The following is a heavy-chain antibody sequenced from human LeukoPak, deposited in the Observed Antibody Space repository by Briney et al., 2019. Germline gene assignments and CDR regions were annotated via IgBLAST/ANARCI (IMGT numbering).Heavy chain of an antibody. D-gene: IGHD1-26*01. CDR3: ARSGSYSSFSDY. Sequence: PSQTLSLTCTVSGGSISSGGYYWSWIRQHPGKGLEWIGYIYYSGSTYYNPSLKSRVTISVDTSKNQFSLKLSSVTAADTAVYYCARSGSYSSFSDYWGQGTLVTVSS. J-gene: IGHJ4*02. CDR2: IYYSGST. V-gene: IGHV4-31*03. CDR1: GGSISSGGYY.